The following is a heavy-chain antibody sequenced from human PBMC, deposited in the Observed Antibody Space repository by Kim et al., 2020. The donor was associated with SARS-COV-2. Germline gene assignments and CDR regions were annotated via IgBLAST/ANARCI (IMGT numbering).Heavy chain of an antibody. J-gene: IGHJ3*01. CDR3: ARRARGNGFDF. Sequence: DYAISVKSRITISPDTSGNHFSLQLNSVTPEDTAVYYCARRARGNGFDFWGQGTMVTVSP. V-gene: IGHV6-1*01.